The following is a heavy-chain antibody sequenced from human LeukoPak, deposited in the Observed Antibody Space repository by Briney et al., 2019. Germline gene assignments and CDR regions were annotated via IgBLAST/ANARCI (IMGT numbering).Heavy chain of an antibody. J-gene: IGHJ6*02. Sequence: SETLSLTCKVSGGSLGSSVFYWGWFRQPPGKGLEWIGSIYYHGTTHYNPSLESRVTISVDTSKWQVFMTLRSVTATDTAVYYCGRHVSSGWDYFNGLDVWGQGTAVTVSS. CDR3: GRHVSSGWDYFNGLDV. CDR2: IYYHGTT. CDR1: GGSLGSSVFY. V-gene: IGHV4-39*01. D-gene: IGHD6-19*01.